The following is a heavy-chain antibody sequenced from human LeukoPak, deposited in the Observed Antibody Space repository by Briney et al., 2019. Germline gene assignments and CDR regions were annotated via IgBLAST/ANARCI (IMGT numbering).Heavy chain of an antibody. CDR1: GGSLTTYY. Sequence: PSETLSLTCTVSGGSLTTYYWSWIRQPPGKGLEWIGYIHSSGSTNYNPSLKSRVTISADTSENQFSLKLSSVTAADTAVYYCARHFYLSSTGWFYFDDWGQGILVTVSS. D-gene: IGHD6-19*01. J-gene: IGHJ4*02. CDR2: IHSSGST. V-gene: IGHV4-59*08. CDR3: ARHFYLSSTGWFYFDD.